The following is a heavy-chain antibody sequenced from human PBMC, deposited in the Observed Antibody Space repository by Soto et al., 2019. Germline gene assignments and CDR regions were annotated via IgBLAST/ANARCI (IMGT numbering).Heavy chain of an antibody. CDR2: IIPIFGTA. Sequence: SVNVSCKAFGGTFSSYAISWVRQAPGQGLEWMGGIIPIFGTANYAQKFQGRVTITTDESTSTAYMELSSLRSEDTAVYYCARNPPRGYYYGTDVWGQGTTVTVSS. V-gene: IGHV1-69*05. J-gene: IGHJ6*02. CDR1: GGTFSSYA. D-gene: IGHD3-16*01. CDR3: ARNPPRGYYYGTDV.